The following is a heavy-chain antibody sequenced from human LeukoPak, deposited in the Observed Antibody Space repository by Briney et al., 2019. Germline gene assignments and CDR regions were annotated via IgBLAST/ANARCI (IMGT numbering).Heavy chain of an antibody. CDR2: FDPEDGET. J-gene: IGHJ4*02. CDR1: GYTLTELS. V-gene: IGHV1-24*01. D-gene: IGHD3-3*01. Sequence: ASVKVSCKVSGYTLTELSMHWVRQAPGKGLEWMGGFDPEDGETIYAQRFQGRVTMTEDTSTDTAYMELSSLRSEDTAVYYCASGGRRRFLEWINPFDYWGQGTLVTVSS. CDR3: ASGGRRRFLEWINPFDY.